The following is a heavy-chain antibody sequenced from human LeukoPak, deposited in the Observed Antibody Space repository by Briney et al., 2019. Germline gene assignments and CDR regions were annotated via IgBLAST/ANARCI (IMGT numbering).Heavy chain of an antibody. CDR1: GGSISSYY. CDR3: ASSGGADDAFDI. D-gene: IGHD3-10*01. CDR2: IYYSGST. Sequence: SETLSLTCTVSGGSISSYYWSWIRQPPGKGLEWIGYIYYSGSTNYNPSLKSRVTISVDTSKNLFSLKLSSVTAADTAVYYCASSGGADDAFDIWGQGTMVTVSS. V-gene: IGHV4-59*01. J-gene: IGHJ3*02.